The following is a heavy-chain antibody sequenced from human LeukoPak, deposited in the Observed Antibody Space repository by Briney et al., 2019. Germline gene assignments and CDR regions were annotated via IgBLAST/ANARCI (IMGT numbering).Heavy chain of an antibody. D-gene: IGHD2-21*01. V-gene: IGHV1-18*01. Sequence: ASVKVSCKASGYTFTSYGISWVRQAPGQGLEWMGWISAYNGNTNYAQKLQGRVTMTTDTSTSTAYMELRNLRSDDTAVYYCAREAYGGDYFDYWGQGTLVTVSS. CDR3: AREAYGGDYFDY. J-gene: IGHJ4*02. CDR2: ISAYNGNT. CDR1: GYTFTSYG.